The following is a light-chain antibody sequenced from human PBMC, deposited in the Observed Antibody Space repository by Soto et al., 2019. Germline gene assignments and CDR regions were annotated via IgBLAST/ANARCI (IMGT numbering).Light chain of an antibody. CDR3: EDYSSSSGLT. V-gene: IGKV1-5*03. J-gene: IGKJ4*01. Sequence: DIQMTRSPSTLCASVGDRVTITCRASQSISSWLAWYQQKPGKAPKLLIFQASSLKSGVPSRFSGSGSATEYALTISSLQPDDFATHYCEDYSSSSGLTFGGGTKVEIK. CDR2: QAS. CDR1: QSISSW.